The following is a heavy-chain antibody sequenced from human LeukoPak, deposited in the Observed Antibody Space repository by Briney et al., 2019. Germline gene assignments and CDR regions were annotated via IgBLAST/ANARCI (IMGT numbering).Heavy chain of an antibody. D-gene: IGHD5-24*01. CDR2: IWYGGSNK. J-gene: IGHJ4*02. Sequence: PGGSLRLSCAASGFTFSDYGLHWFRQAPGKGLEWGTIIWYGGSNKYYADSVKARFTIYRDNSKSTVYLHMKNLGAEDWAVYYCAKDGGGLGYNYSLDHWGQGTLVTVSS. CDR3: AKDGGGLGYNYSLDH. CDR1: GFTFSDYG. V-gene: IGHV3-33*06.